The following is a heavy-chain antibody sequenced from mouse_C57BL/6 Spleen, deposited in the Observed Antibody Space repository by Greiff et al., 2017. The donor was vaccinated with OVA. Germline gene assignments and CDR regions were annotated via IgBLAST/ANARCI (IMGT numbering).Heavy chain of an antibody. Sequence: EVKLVESGGGLVKPGGSLKLSCAASGFTFSSYAMSWDRQTPEKRLEWVATISDGGSYTYYPDNVKGRFTSSRDNAKNNLYLQMSHLKSEDTAMYYCARETVVARNYAMDYWGQGTSVTVSS. CDR1: GFTFSSYA. V-gene: IGHV5-4*01. D-gene: IGHD1-1*01. CDR3: ARETVVARNYAMDY. J-gene: IGHJ4*01. CDR2: ISDGGSYT.